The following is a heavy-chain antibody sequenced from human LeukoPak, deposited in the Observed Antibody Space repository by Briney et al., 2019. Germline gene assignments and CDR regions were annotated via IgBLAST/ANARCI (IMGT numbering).Heavy chain of an antibody. J-gene: IGHJ4*02. Sequence: PGGFLRLSCAASGFTFSSYAMSWVRQAPGKGLEWVSAISGSGGSTYYADSVKGRFTISRDNSKNTLYLQMNSLRAEDTAVYYCAKGYIVATLRLDYWGQGTLVTVSS. CDR2: ISGSGGST. CDR3: AKGYIVATLRLDY. D-gene: IGHD5-12*01. CDR1: GFTFSSYA. V-gene: IGHV3-23*01.